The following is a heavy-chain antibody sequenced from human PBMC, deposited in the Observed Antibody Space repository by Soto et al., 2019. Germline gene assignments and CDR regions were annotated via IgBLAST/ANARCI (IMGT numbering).Heavy chain of an antibody. V-gene: IGHV4-59*01. CDR1: GGSISSYY. CDR2: IYYSGST. CDR3: ARDYHSGGAFDI. D-gene: IGHD6-19*01. J-gene: IGHJ3*02. Sequence: SETLSLTCTVSGGSISSYYWSWIRQPPGKGLEWIGYIYYSGSTNYNPSLKSRVTISVDTSKNQFSLKLSSVTAADTAVYYCARDYHSGGAFDIWGQGAMVTVSS.